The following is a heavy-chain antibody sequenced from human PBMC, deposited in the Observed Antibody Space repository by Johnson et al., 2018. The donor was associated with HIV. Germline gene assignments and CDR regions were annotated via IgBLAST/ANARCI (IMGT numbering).Heavy chain of an antibody. V-gene: IGHV3-30*04. D-gene: IGHD6-19*01. CDR2: ISYDGSNK. J-gene: IGHJ3*02. CDR3: ARVGGYSDWSLGLVMDAFDM. CDR1: EFAFSTYT. Sequence: QVQLVESGGGVVQPGRSLRLSCAASEFAFSTYTLHWVRQAPGKGLEWVAVISYDGSNKYYADSVKGRFTISRANSKNTLYLQMNSLRAEDTALYYCARVGGYSDWSLGLVMDAFDMWGQGTMVTVSS.